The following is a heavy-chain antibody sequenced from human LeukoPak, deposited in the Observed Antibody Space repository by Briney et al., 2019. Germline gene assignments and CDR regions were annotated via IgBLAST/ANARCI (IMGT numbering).Heavy chain of an antibody. D-gene: IGHD2-15*01. CDR1: GGSIRSSSYY. CDR2: IYYTGST. J-gene: IGHJ4*02. V-gene: IGHV4-39*01. CDR3: ARGAINCSGGSCYPSYNDY. Sequence: SETLSLTCTVSGGSIRSSSYYWGWIRQPPGKGLEWIGCIYYTGSTYYNPSLKSRVTISVDTSKNQFSLKLSSVTAADTAVYYCARGAINCSGGSCYPSYNDYWGQGTLVTVSS.